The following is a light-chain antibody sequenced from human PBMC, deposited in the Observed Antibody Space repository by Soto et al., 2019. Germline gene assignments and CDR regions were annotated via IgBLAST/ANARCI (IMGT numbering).Light chain of an antibody. CDR3: QPYRDLPQT. CDR2: NSS. Sequence: EIVLTQSPGTLSLSPGERATLSCRASQSVRSNYLAWYQQKPGQAPRLLIYNSSTRATGIPDRFSGSESGTDFTLTISRLEPEDFALYYCQPYRDLPQTFGQGTQVEIK. V-gene: IGKV3-20*01. CDR1: QSVRSNY. J-gene: IGKJ1*01.